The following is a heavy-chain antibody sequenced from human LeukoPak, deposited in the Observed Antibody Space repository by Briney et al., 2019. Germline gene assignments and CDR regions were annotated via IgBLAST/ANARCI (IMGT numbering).Heavy chain of an antibody. CDR1: GGSISSGGYS. Sequence: SETLSLTCAVSGGSISSGGYSWSWIRQPPGTGLEWIGYIYHSGSTYCNPSLKSRVTISVDRSKNQFSLKLSSATAADTAVYYCARQMVNAFDIWGQGTMVTVSS. D-gene: IGHD5-18*01. CDR2: IYHSGST. V-gene: IGHV4-30-2*01. J-gene: IGHJ3*02. CDR3: ARQMVNAFDI.